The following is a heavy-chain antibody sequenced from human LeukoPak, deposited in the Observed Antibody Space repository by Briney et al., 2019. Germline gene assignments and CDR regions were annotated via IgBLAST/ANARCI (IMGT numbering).Heavy chain of an antibody. J-gene: IGHJ6*02. D-gene: IGHD6-19*01. Sequence: PSETLSLTCTVSGGSISSSSYYWGWIRQPPGKGLEWFGSIYYSGSTYYNPSLKSRVTISVDTSKNQFSLKLSSVTAADTAVYYCARSADSSGWIYYYYYGMDVWGQGTTVTVSS. CDR1: GGSISSSSYY. V-gene: IGHV4-39*01. CDR3: ARSADSSGWIYYYYYGMDV. CDR2: IYYSGST.